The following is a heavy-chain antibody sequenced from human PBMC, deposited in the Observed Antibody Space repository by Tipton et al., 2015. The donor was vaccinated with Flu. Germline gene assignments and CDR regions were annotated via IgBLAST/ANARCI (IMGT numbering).Heavy chain of an antibody. Sequence: TLSLTCTVSGGSISSYYWSWIRQPAGKGLEWIGRIYTSGNTNYNPSLKTRVTISVDTSKNQFSLKLTSVTAADTAVYYCARDDGDYGSETYHYYYGMDVWGQGTTVTVSS. J-gene: IGHJ6*02. D-gene: IGHD3-10*01. CDR3: ARDDGDYGSETYHYYYGMDV. CDR2: IYTSGNT. CDR1: GGSISSYY. V-gene: IGHV4-4*07.